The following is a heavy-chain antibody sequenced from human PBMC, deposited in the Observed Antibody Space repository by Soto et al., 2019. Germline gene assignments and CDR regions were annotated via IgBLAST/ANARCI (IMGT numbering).Heavy chain of an antibody. CDR3: AKPLSKYYVFRVAF. CDR1: CFPFIRYA. V-gene: IGHV3-64D*08. Sequence: EGSLILSWSSSCFPFIRYAMHLVRQVLGKGLEYVSAISSNGGSTYYADSVKGRFTISRDNSKNTLYLQMSSLRAEDTAVYYCAKPLSKYYVFRVAF. J-gene: IGHJ3*01. CDR2: ISSNGGST. D-gene: IGHD3-3*01.